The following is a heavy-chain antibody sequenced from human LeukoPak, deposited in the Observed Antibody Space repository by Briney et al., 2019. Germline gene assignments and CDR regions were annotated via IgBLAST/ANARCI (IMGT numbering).Heavy chain of an antibody. Sequence: ASVKVSCTASGGTFSSYAISWVRQAPGQGLEWMGGIIPIFGTANYAQKFQGRVTITADESTSTAYMELSSLRSEDTAVYYCARARLGYSYGYGVYWGQGTLVTVSS. J-gene: IGHJ4*02. CDR2: IIPIFGTA. V-gene: IGHV1-69*13. D-gene: IGHD5-18*01. CDR1: GGTFSSYA. CDR3: ARARLGYSYGYGVY.